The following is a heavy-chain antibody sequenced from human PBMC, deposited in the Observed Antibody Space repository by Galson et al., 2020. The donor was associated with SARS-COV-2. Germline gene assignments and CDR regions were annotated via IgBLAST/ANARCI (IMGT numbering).Heavy chain of an antibody. J-gene: IGHJ4*02. CDR2: INSDGSST. D-gene: IGHD6-13*01. CDR1: GFTFSSSW. Sequence: GGSLRLSCAASGFTFSSSWMHWVRQAPGKGLVWVSRINSDGSSTSYADSVKGRFTISRDNAKNTLYLQMNSLRAEDTAVYYCSRGFNVVAAPPGLNWGQGTLVTVSS. CDR3: SRGFNVVAAPPGLN. V-gene: IGHV3-74*01.